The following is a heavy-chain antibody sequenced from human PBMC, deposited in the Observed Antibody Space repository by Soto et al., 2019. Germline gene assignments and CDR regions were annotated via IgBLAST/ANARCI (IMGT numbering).Heavy chain of an antibody. J-gene: IGHJ6*02. CDR2: VYYSGAT. V-gene: IGHV4-31*03. CDR3: SREGYNYNGMDV. CDR1: GDSINNGDYY. Sequence: QVQLQESGPGLVNPSQTFSLTCTVSGDSINNGDYYWSWVRHHPVSGLEWIGYVYYSGATSYNPSLKGRFTISLDTSENQFSLRLSSVTAADTAVYYCSREGYNYNGMDVWGQGTTVTVS.